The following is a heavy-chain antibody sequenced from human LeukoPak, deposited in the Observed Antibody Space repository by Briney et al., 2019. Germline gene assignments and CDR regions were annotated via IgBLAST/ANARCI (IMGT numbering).Heavy chain of an antibody. J-gene: IGHJ4*02. D-gene: IGHD4-17*01. CDR1: GFTFSSSA. Sequence: GGSLRLSCAASGFTFSSSAMSWVRQVPGKGLEWVSGISSSGGSTNYADSVKGRFTISRDNSKNTLYLQMNSLRAEDTAVYYCANYYGDYNGYWGQGTLVTVSS. CDR2: ISSSGGST. V-gene: IGHV3-23*01. CDR3: ANYYGDYNGY.